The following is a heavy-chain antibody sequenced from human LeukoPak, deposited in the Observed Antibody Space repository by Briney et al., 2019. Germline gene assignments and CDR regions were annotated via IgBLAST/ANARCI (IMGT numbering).Heavy chain of an antibody. Sequence: SEALSLTCTVSGGFSSFYYWTWIRQPPGKGLEWIGYIHTSGTTDYNPSLKSRVTMSIDTSKNQFSLRLSSVTAANTAVYYCVRPGQSSWWIYFNYWGQGTVVTVSS. CDR2: IHTSGTT. V-gene: IGHV4-4*09. J-gene: IGHJ4*02. CDR3: VRPGQSSWWIYFNY. CDR1: GGFSSFYY. D-gene: IGHD2-15*01.